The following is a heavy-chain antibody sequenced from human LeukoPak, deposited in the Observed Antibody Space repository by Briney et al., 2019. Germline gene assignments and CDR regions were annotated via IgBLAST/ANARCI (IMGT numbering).Heavy chain of an antibody. J-gene: IGHJ4*02. CDR3: ARDVSMVRSEGLFDY. V-gene: IGHV1-18*01. CDR2: ISAYNGNT. CDR1: GYTFTSYG. D-gene: IGHD3-10*01. Sequence: ASVKVSCKASGYTFTSYGISWVRQAPGQGLERMGWISAYNGNTNYAQKLQGRVTMTTDTSTSTAYMELRSLRSDDTAVYYCARDVSMVRSEGLFDYWGQGTLVTVSS.